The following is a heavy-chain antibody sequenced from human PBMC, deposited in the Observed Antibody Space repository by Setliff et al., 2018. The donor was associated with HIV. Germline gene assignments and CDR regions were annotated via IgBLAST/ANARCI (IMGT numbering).Heavy chain of an antibody. J-gene: IGHJ5*02. Sequence: SETLSLTCTVSGASISSGGYYWSWIRRHPGRGLEFIGYIYYSGSTQYNPSFKSRVTISADTSKTQFSLKLTSVTAADTAVYFCARGRDSSGLGEFDPWGQGTLVTVSS. CDR2: IYYSGST. CDR1: GASISSGGYY. D-gene: IGHD3-22*01. V-gene: IGHV4-31*03. CDR3: ARGRDSSGLGEFDP.